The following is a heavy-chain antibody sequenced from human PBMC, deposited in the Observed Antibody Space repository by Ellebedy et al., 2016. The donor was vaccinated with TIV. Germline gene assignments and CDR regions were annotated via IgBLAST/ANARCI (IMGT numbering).Heavy chain of an antibody. CDR3: AREMSYGGLNHGMDV. D-gene: IGHD4-23*01. CDR2: IYYSGST. CDR1: GGSISSGDYY. V-gene: IGHV4-30-4*01. Sequence: MPSETLSLTCTVSGGSISSGDYYWSWIRQPPGKGLEWIGYIYYSGSTYYNPSLKSRVTISVDTSKNQFSLKLSSVTAADTAVYYCAREMSYGGLNHGMDVWGQGTTVTVSS. J-gene: IGHJ6*02.